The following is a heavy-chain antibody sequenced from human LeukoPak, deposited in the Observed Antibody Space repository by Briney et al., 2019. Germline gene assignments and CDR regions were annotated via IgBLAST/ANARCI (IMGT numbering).Heavy chain of an antibody. Sequence: GGSLRLACAASGFTFSTYSMSWVRQAPGKGLEWVSAISGSGGSTYYADSVKGRFTISRDNSKNTLYLQMNSLRAEDTAVYYCAKGAYCGGDCYPDYWGQGTLVTVSS. D-gene: IGHD2-21*02. J-gene: IGHJ4*02. V-gene: IGHV3-23*01. CDR2: ISGSGGST. CDR1: GFTFSTYS. CDR3: AKGAYCGGDCYPDY.